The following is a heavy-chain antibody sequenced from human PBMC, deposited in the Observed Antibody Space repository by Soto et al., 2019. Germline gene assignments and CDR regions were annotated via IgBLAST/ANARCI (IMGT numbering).Heavy chain of an antibody. CDR3: AKTGRTFDYFDS. J-gene: IGHJ4*02. CDR2: ISGSGGST. Sequence: GGSLRLSCAASGFSFSSYAMSWVRQAPGKGLEWVSGISGSGGSTYYADSVKGRFTISRDSSKNALFLQMNSLRAEDTALYYCAKTGRTFDYFDSWGRGTPVTVSS. D-gene: IGHD1-1*01. CDR1: GFSFSSYA. V-gene: IGHV3-23*01.